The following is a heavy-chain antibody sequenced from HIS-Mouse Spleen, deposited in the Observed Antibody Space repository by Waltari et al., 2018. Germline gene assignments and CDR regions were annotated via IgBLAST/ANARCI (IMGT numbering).Heavy chain of an antibody. Sequence: EVQLVESGGGLVQPGGSLRLSCAASGFTFSSYSMNWVRQAPGKGMEWVSYISSSSSTIYYADSGKGRFTISRDNAKNSLYLQMNSLRAEDTAVYYCARGPYIVGATTGIDYWGQGTLVTVSS. J-gene: IGHJ4*02. CDR3: ARGPYIVGATTGIDY. CDR1: GFTFSSYS. CDR2: ISSSSSTI. D-gene: IGHD1-26*01. V-gene: IGHV3-48*01.